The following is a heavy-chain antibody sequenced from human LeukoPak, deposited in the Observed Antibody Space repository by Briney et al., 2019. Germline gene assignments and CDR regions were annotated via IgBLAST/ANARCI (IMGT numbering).Heavy chain of an antibody. Sequence: ASVKVSCKASGYTFTSYGISWVRQAPGQGLEWMGWISAYNGNTNYAQKLQGRVTMTTDTSTSTAYMELRSLRSDDTAVYYCARMGYCGGDCRVPDYWGQGTLVTVSS. CDR1: GYTFTSYG. CDR2: ISAYNGNT. J-gene: IGHJ4*02. D-gene: IGHD2-21*01. V-gene: IGHV1-18*01. CDR3: ARMGYCGGDCRVPDY.